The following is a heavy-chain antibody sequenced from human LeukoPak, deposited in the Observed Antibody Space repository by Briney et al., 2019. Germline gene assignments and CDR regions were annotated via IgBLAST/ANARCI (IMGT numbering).Heavy chain of an antibody. D-gene: IGHD3-16*02. CDR3: ARDNSVGDIAWWFDP. J-gene: IGHJ5*02. CDR2: MNPNSGNT. CDR1: GYTFTIYD. Sequence: GASVKVSFKASGYTFTIYDINWVRQATGQGLEWMGWMNPNSGNTGYAQKFQGRVTMTRDMSTTTDYMELSSLRSEDTAVYYCARDNSVGDIAWWFDPWGQGTLVTVSS. V-gene: IGHV1-8*01.